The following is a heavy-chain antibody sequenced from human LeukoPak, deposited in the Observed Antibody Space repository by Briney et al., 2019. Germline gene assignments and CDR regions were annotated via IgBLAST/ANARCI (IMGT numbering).Heavy chain of an antibody. D-gene: IGHD3-22*01. Sequence: ASVKVSCKASGYTFTGYYMHWVRQAPGQGLEWMGWINPNSGGTNYAQKFQGRVTMTRDTSISTAYMELSRLRSDDTAVYYCARDQYYDSSGLLDYWGRGTLVTVSS. J-gene: IGHJ4*02. CDR3: ARDQYYDSSGLLDY. CDR2: INPNSGGT. V-gene: IGHV1-2*02. CDR1: GYTFTGYY.